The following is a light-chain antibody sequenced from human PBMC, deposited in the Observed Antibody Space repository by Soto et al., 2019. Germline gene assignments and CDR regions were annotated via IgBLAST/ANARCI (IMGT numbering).Light chain of an antibody. CDR2: DAS. CDR1: QDISNR. Sequence: DIQMTQSPSSLSASVGDRITITCQASQDISNRLNWYHQKPGKAPNLLIYDASNLAAGVPSGFSGSGSVTHFTFTISSPQPEDIGTYYCQNCFTVPYTFGQGTKLEIK. CDR3: QNCFTVPYT. J-gene: IGKJ2*01. V-gene: IGKV1-33*01.